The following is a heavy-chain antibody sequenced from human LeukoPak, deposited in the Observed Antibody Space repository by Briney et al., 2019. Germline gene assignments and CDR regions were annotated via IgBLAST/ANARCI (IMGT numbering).Heavy chain of an antibody. CDR2: IWYDGSNK. D-gene: IGHD2-8*01. CDR3: ARDGVAAFDY. CDR1: GFTFSSYG. V-gene: IGHV3-33*01. Sequence: GGSLRLSCAASGFTFSSYGMHWVRQAPGKGLEWVAVIWYDGSNKYYADSAKGRFTISRDNSKNTLYLQMNSLRAEDTAVHYCARDGVAAFDYWGQGTLVTVSS. J-gene: IGHJ4*02.